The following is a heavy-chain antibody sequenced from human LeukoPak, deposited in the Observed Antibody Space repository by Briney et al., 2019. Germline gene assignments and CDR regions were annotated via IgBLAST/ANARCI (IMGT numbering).Heavy chain of an antibody. D-gene: IGHD3-3*01. CDR3: ARIDQYDFWSGYTLDY. J-gene: IGHJ4*02. CDR2: IYYSGST. CDR1: GGSVSSGSYY. Sequence: SETLSLTCTVSGGSVSSGSYYWSWIRQPPGKGLEWIGYIYYSGSTYYNPSLKSRVTISVDTSKNQFSLKLSSVTAADTAVYYCARIDQYDFWSGYTLDYWGQGTLVTVSS. V-gene: IGHV4-39*01.